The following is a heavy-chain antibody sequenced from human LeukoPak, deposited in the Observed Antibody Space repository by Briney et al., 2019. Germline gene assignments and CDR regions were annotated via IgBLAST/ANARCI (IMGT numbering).Heavy chain of an antibody. Sequence: APVKVSCKASGYTFTGYYMHWVRQAPGQGLEWTGWINPNSGGTNYAQKFQGRVTMTRDTSISTAYMELSRLRSDDTAVYYCARVINVGVAATRGYYYYGMDVWGQGTTVTVSS. V-gene: IGHV1-2*02. D-gene: IGHD2-15*01. CDR2: INPNSGGT. CDR3: ARVINVGVAATRGYYYYGMDV. J-gene: IGHJ6*02. CDR1: GYTFTGYY.